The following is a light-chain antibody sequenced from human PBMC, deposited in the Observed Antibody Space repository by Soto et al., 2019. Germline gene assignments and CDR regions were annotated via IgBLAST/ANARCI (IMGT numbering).Light chain of an antibody. CDR3: SSYTNTNTGV. J-gene: IGLJ3*02. CDR1: SSDVGGYKY. V-gene: IGLV2-14*01. Sequence: QSVLTQPASVSGSPGQSVTISCTGTSSDVGGYKYVSWYQHHPGKAPKLMIYEVSHRPSGVSNRLSGSKSGNTASLTISGLQAEDEADYYCSSYTNTNTGVFGGGTKVTVL. CDR2: EVS.